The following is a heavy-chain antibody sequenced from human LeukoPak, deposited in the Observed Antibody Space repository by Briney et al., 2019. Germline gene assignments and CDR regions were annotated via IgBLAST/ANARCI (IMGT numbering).Heavy chain of an antibody. D-gene: IGHD3-10*01. Sequence: PGGSLRLSCTVSGFTFSNFAMSWVRQAPGKGLEWVAVISYNGSNKYDADSAKGRFTISRDNSKNTLYLQMNSLRAEETAVYYCARDSLPRVFLPGGYFQHWGQGTLVTVSS. J-gene: IGHJ1*01. CDR2: ISYNGSNK. CDR3: ARDSLPRVFLPGGYFQH. CDR1: GFTFSNFA. V-gene: IGHV3-30-3*01.